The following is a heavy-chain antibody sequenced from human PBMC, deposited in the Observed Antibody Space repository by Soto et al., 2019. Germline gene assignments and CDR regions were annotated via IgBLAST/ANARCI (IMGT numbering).Heavy chain of an antibody. CDR2: IIPIFGTA. V-gene: IGHV1-69*13. D-gene: IGHD6-13*01. CDR1: GGTFSSYA. CDR3: AREMRGDSSPRFDY. J-gene: IGHJ4*02. Sequence: GASVKVSCKASGGTFSSYAISWVRQAPGQGLEWMGGIIPIFGTANYAQKFQGRVTITADESTSTAYMELSSLRSEDTAVYYCAREMRGDSSPRFDYWGQGTLVTVSS.